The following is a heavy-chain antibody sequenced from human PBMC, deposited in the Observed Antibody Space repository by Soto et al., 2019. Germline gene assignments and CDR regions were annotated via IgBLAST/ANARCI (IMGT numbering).Heavy chain of an antibody. V-gene: IGHV4-38-2*02. Sequence: SETLSLTCTVSGYSVRSGHYWGWVRQSPEKGLEWIATVQHFGTTLYNPSFKTRVTVSADAFKNQFSLKLGFVTAADTAVYYCPADSNATWFYNWGQGISVTVA. CDR3: PADSNATWFYN. CDR1: GYSVRSGHY. D-gene: IGHD4-4*01. CDR2: VQHFGTT. J-gene: IGHJ5*02.